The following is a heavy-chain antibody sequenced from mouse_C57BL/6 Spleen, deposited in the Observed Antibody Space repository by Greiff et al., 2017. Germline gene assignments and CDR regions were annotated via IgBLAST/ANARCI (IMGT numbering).Heavy chain of an antibody. Sequence: EVKLMESEGGLVQPGSSMKLSCTASGFTFSDYYMAWVRQVPETGLEWVANINYDGSSTYYLDSLKSRFIISRANAKNILYLQMSSLKSEDTATYYCARDRSNYWDFDVWGTGTTVTVSS. CDR3: ARDRSNYWDFDV. D-gene: IGHD2-5*01. CDR1: GFTFSDYY. CDR2: INYDGSST. V-gene: IGHV5-16*01. J-gene: IGHJ1*03.